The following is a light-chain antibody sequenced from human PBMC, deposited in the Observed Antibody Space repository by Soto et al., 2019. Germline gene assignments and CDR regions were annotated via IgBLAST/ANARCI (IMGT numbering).Light chain of an antibody. CDR3: QQLNSYPLT. V-gene: IGKV1-9*01. CDR1: QGISSY. CDR2: AAS. J-gene: IGKJ4*01. Sequence: DIQFTQSPSFLSASVGDRVTITWRASQGISSYLAWYQQKPGKAPKLLIYAASTLQSGVPSRFSGSGSGTEFTLTISSLQPEDFATYYCQQLNSYPLTFGEGTKVDIK.